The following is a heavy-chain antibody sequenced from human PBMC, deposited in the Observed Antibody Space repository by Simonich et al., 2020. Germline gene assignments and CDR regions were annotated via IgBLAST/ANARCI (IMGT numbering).Heavy chain of an antibody. V-gene: IGHV3-33*01. Sequence: QVQLVESGGGVVQPGRSLRLSCAASGFTFSSYGMHWVRQAPGKWLGGVAYIGYDGSNKYYADSVKGRFTISRDNSKNTLYLQMNSLRAEDTAVYYCARAYSSSWYNWFDPWGQGTLVTVSS. J-gene: IGHJ5*02. CDR2: IGYDGSNK. D-gene: IGHD6-13*01. CDR3: ARAYSSSWYNWFDP. CDR1: GFTFSSYG.